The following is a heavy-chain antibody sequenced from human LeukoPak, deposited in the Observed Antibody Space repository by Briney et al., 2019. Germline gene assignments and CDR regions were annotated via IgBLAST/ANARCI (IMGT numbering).Heavy chain of an antibody. CDR1: GYSISSGYY. V-gene: IGHV4-38-2*02. D-gene: IGHD5-12*01. J-gene: IGHJ5*02. CDR2: IYHSGST. Sequence: PSETLSLTCTVSGYSISSGYYWGWIRQPPGQGLEWIGSIYHSGSTYYNPSLKSRVTISVDTSKNQFSLKLSSVTAADTAVYYCARAHPHVVCPHCDDTVATSWEGFWFHPWGEGTLVTVSS. CDR3: ARAHPHVVCPHCDDTVATSWEGFWFHP.